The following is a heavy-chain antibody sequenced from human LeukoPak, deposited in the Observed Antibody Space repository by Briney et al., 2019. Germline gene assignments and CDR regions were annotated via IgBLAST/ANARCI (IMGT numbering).Heavy chain of an antibody. V-gene: IGHV4-31*03. CDR2: IYYSGST. CDR1: GGSISSGGYC. D-gene: IGHD6-13*01. Sequence: SETLSLTCTVSGGSISSGGYCWSWIRQHPGKGLEWIGYIYYSGSTYYNPSLKSRVTISVDTSKNQFSLKLSSVTAADTAVYYCARGHSIAAAGKVPGRHYFDYWGQGTLVTVSS. J-gene: IGHJ4*02. CDR3: ARGHSIAAAGKVPGRHYFDY.